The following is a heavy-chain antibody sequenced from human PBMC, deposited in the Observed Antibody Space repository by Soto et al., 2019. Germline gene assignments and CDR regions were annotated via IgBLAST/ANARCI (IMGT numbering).Heavy chain of an antibody. J-gene: IGHJ6*03. V-gene: IGHV1-8*01. Sequence: ASVKVSCKASGYTFTSYDINWVRQATGQGLEWMGWMNPNSGNTGYAQKFQGRVTMTRNTSISTAYMELSSLRSEDTAVYYCARAVRGSGSYYPYYYYYMDVWGKGTTVTVSS. D-gene: IGHD3-10*01. CDR1: GYTFTSYD. CDR3: ARAVRGSGSYYPYYYYYMDV. CDR2: MNPNSGNT.